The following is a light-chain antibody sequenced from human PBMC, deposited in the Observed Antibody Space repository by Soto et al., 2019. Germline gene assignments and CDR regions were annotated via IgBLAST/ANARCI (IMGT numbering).Light chain of an antibody. CDR2: AAS. Sequence: DIQMTQSPSSMSASVGDSVTLTCRASHDIGTFLNWYQQRPGEAPKLLIYAASNLKTGVPFRFSGSGSGTEFTLTISSLQPEDFATYYCQQYNSYWTFGQGTKVDI. CDR3: QQYNSYWT. V-gene: IGKV1-39*01. J-gene: IGKJ1*01. CDR1: HDIGTF.